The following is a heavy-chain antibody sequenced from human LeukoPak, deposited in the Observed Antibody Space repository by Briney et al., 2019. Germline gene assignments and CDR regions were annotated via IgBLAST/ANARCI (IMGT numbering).Heavy chain of an antibody. CDR1: GGSFSGYF. J-gene: IGHJ5*02. D-gene: IGHD6-6*01. CDR2: INHSGGT. V-gene: IGHV4-34*01. Sequence: PSETLSLTCAVYGGSFSGYFWSWIRQPPGKGVEWIGEINHSGGTNYTPSLKSRVTISVDTSKNQFSLKLSSVTAADTAVYYCARGLGDGSSSEYNWFDPWGQGTLVTVSS. CDR3: ARGLGDGSSSEYNWFDP.